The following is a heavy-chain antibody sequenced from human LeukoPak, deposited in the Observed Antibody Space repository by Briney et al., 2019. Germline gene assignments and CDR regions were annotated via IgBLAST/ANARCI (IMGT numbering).Heavy chain of an antibody. CDR2: ISGSGGST. V-gene: IGHV3-23*01. J-gene: IGHJ4*02. D-gene: IGHD4-23*01. CDR3: AKDLTTVVTPFDY. Sequence: GGSLRLSCAASGFTFSSYAMSWVRQAPGKGLEWVSAISGSGGSTYCADSVKGRFTISRDNSKNTLYLQMNSLKAEDTAVYYCAKDLTTVVTPFDYWGQGTLVTVSS. CDR1: GFTFSSYA.